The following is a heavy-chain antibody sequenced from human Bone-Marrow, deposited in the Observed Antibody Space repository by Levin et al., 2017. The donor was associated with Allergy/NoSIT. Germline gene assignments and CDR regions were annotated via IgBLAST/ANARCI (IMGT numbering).Heavy chain of an antibody. J-gene: IGHJ6*02. Sequence: PSQTLSLTCNVSGGSISSGGYYWSWIRQHPVKGLEWIGYISYSGSTSYNPSLKSRITISEDTSKNQFSLKLSSVTAADTAVYYCARDSRAARRVMDVWGQGTTVTVSS. CDR2: ISYSGST. V-gene: IGHV4-31*03. D-gene: IGHD6-6*01. CDR1: GGSISSGGYY. CDR3: ARDSRAARRVMDV.